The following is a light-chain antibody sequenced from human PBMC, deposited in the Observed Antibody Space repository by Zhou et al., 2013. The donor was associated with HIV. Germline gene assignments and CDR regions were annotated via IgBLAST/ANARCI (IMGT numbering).Light chain of an antibody. CDR1: QNIRTS. CDR3: QQRTNWPPIT. Sequence: EIVLTQSPGTLSLSPGERATLSCRASQNIRTSLAWYQQKPGQPPRLLIYDASHRATGVPARFSGSGSGTDFTLTISNLEPEDFAVYHCQQRTNWPPITFGQGSRLDIK. V-gene: IGKV3-11*01. J-gene: IGKJ5*01. CDR2: DAS.